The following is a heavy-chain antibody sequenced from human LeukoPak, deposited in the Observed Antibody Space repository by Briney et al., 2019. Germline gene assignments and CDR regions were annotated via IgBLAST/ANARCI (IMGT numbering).Heavy chain of an antibody. CDR1: GFTFSSYW. CDR3: ARDRWYYGSGSYSVY. J-gene: IGHJ4*02. V-gene: IGHV3-7*03. D-gene: IGHD3-10*01. Sequence: PGGSLRLSCAASGFTFSSYWMSWVRQAPGKGLEWVANIKQDGSEKYYVDSVKGRFTISRDNAKNSLYLQMNSLRAEDTAVYYCARDRWYYGSGSYSVYWGQGTLVTVPS. CDR2: IKQDGSEK.